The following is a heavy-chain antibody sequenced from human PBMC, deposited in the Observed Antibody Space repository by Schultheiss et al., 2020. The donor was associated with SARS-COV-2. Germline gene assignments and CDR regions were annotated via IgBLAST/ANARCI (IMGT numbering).Heavy chain of an antibody. Sequence: GGSLRLSCAASGFTFSSYAMHWVRQAPGKGLEWVAVISYDGSNKYYADSVKGRFTISRDNSKNTLYLQMNSLRAEDTAVYYCTGGHYGCWGQGTLVTVSS. J-gene: IGHJ4*02. D-gene: IGHD3-16*01. CDR2: ISYDGSNK. V-gene: IGHV3-30-3*01. CDR1: GFTFSSYA. CDR3: TGGHYGC.